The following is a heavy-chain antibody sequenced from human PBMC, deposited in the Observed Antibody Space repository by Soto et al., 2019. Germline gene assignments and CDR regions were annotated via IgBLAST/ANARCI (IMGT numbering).Heavy chain of an antibody. V-gene: IGHV1-18*01. CDR2: IRSYNGNT. D-gene: IGHD2-2*01. Sequence: QVQLVQSGAEVKKPGASVKVSCKASGYTFTSYGISWVRQAPGQGLEWMGWIRSYNGNTNYAQKLQGRVTLTTDTATRTAYTEPRRPRSDDAAVLYCARDGPPSLNWGEGTLMTVYS. J-gene: IGHJ4*02. CDR1: GYTFTSYG. CDR3: ARDGPPSLN.